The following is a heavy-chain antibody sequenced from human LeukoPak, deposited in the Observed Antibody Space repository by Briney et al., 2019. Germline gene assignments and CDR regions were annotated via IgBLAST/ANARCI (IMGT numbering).Heavy chain of an antibody. D-gene: IGHD2-2*01. CDR2: IYDSGRA. CDR1: GGSISSYY. V-gene: IGHV4-59*08. J-gene: IGHJ4*02. Sequence: PSETLSLTCTVSGGSISSYYWSWIRQPPGKGVEWIGYIYDSGRANYNPSLKSRVTISVDTSKNPFSLKLNSVTAADTALYYCARHGASWTFDYWGQGALVTVSS. CDR3: ARHGASWTFDY.